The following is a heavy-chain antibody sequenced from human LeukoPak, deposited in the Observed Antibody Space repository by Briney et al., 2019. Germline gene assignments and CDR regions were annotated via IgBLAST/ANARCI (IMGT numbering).Heavy chain of an antibody. CDR3: ARAGAYYYYMDV. CDR2: INWNGGST. J-gene: IGHJ6*03. V-gene: IGHV3-20*04. D-gene: IGHD4/OR15-4a*01. Sequence: GGSLRLSCAASGFTFDDYGMSWVRQAPGKGLEWVSGINWNGGSTGYADSVKGRFTISRDNAKNSLYLQMDSLRAEDTALYYCARAGAYYYYMDVWGKGTTVTVSS. CDR1: GFTFDDYG.